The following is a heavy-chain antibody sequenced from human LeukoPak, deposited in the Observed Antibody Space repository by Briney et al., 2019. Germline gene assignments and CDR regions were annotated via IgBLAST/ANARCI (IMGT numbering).Heavy chain of an antibody. CDR2: IKQDGSEP. CDR3: ARDGCTSTTCSTLGGFSS. J-gene: IGHJ4*02. Sequence: GRSLLLPCSATGFTLSSHWMSWSGPAQGKGLEWVAKIKQDGSEPSTVVSVKGRFTISRDNAKNPLSLQMSSLRAEDTAVYYCARDGCTSTTCSTLGGFSSRGQGTLVTVSS. CDR1: GFTLSSHW. D-gene: IGHD2-2*01. V-gene: IGHV3-7*01.